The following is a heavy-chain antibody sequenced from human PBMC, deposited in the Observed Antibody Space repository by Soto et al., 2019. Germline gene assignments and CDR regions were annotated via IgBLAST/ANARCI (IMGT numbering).Heavy chain of an antibody. Sequence: GGSLRLSCAASGFTFSSYAMSWVRQAPGKGLEWVSAISGSGGSTYYADSVKGRFTISRDNSKNTMYLQMNSLRAEDTAVYYCAKTAGYYYYYYMDVWGKGTTVTVSS. CDR1: GFTFSSYA. V-gene: IGHV3-23*01. D-gene: IGHD6-13*01. CDR2: ISGSGGST. CDR3: AKTAGYYYYYYMDV. J-gene: IGHJ6*03.